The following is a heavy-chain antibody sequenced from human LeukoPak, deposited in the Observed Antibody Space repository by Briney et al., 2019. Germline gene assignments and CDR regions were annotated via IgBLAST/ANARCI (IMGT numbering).Heavy chain of an antibody. D-gene: IGHD2-2*02. V-gene: IGHV1-46*01. J-gene: IGHJ4*02. CDR1: GYSFTNYY. Sequence: ASVKVSCKASGYSFTNYYMHWVRQAPGQGLDWMGAIKPSDYFTKYAQKFQGRVTMTRDTSTSTVYMEVSSLRSEDTAVYFCARESSEYCRSVSCYTFDHWGQGTLVTVSS. CDR2: IKPSDYFT. CDR3: ARESSEYCRSVSCYTFDH.